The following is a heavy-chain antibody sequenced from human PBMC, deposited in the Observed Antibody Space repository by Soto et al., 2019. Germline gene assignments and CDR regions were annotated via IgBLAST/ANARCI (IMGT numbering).Heavy chain of an antibody. CDR2: IYYSGST. J-gene: IGHJ5*02. Sequence: YLCCLLLQPRKGLEWIGYIYYSGSTNYNPSLKSRVTISVDTSKNQFSRKLSSVTAADTAVYYCARHDNEGGSGYYYVGWLDPWGKGTLVTIA. CDR1: Y. D-gene: IGHD3-3*01. CDR3: ARHDNEGGSGYYYVGWLDP. V-gene: IGHV4-59*08.